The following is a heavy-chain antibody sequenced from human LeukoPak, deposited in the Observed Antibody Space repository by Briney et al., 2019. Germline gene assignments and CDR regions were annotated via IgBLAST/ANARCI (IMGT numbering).Heavy chain of an antibody. CDR3: ARKDPGYSGYSDFDY. CDR2: IVYSGTT. D-gene: IGHD5-12*01. Sequence: SETLSLTCNVSGGSISSGRYYWSWIRQPPGMGLEWIGHIVYSGTTNYNPSLKSRVTMLIDTSKNQFSLKLNSVTAADTAVYFCARKDPGYSGYSDFDYWGQGSLVTVSS. CDR1: GGSISSGRYY. J-gene: IGHJ4*02. V-gene: IGHV4-61*01.